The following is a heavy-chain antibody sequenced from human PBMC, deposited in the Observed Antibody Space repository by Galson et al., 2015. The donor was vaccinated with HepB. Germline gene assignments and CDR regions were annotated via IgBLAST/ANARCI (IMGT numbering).Heavy chain of an antibody. CDR3: ARDNSYCSGGSCYMVYAFDI. J-gene: IGHJ3*02. V-gene: IGHV3-48*01. Sequence: ALRLSCAASGFTFRSYSLNWVRQAPRNGLEWVSSISSSSSTIYSHDSVKGRFTIPRDNAKNSLYLQMNSLRAEDTAVYYCARDNSYCSGGSCYMVYAFDIWGQGTMVTGSS. CDR2: ISSSSSTI. D-gene: IGHD2-15*01. CDR1: GFTFRSYS.